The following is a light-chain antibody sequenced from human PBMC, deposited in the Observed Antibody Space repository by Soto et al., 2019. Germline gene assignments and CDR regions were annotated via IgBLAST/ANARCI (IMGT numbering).Light chain of an antibody. CDR1: TGPVTSDYY. CDR3: LLYDGAAVV. J-gene: IGLJ2*01. CDR2: STT. Sequence: QTVVTQEPSLTVSPGGTVTLTCASSTGPVTSDYYPTWFQQKPGQAPRALIYSTTKKHSWTPARFSGSLLGGKAALTLSGVQPEDDADYYCLLYDGAAVVFGGGTKLTVL. V-gene: IGLV7-43*01.